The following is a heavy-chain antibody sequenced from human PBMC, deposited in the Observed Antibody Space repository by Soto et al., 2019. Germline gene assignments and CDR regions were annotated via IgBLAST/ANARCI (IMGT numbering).Heavy chain of an antibody. CDR2: INHGGSA. V-gene: IGHV4-34*01. Sequence: VQLQQWGAGLLKTSETLSLTCAVYGGSLSGYYWSWIRQTPGKRREWVGDINHGGSANYNPSLKSRVTFSLDPSKTQFSLKLSSVIAADTAVYYCARYSSSWSKYVQHWGRGTLVTVSS. D-gene: IGHD6-13*01. CDR3: ARYSSSWSKYVQH. CDR1: GGSLSGYY. J-gene: IGHJ1*01.